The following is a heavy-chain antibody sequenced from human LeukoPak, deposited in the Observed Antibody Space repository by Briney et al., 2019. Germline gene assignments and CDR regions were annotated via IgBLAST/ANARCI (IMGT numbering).Heavy chain of an antibody. CDR3: ARHPYCSSTSCNDY. V-gene: IGHV4-59*01. CDR2: IYYSGST. D-gene: IGHD2-2*01. Sequence: KTSETLSLTCTVSGGSISGYYWSWIRQPPGKGPEWIGYIYYSGSTNYNPSLKSRVTISVDTSKNQFSLKLSSVTAADTAVYYCARHPYCSSTSCNDYWGQGTLVTVSS. J-gene: IGHJ4*02. CDR1: GGSISGYY.